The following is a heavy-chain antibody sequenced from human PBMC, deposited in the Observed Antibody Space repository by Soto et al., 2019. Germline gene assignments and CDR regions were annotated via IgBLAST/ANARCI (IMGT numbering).Heavy chain of an antibody. J-gene: IGHJ4*02. CDR3: ARAGGVWGTSRRTNPYYFDF. D-gene: IGHD3-16*01. V-gene: IGHV4-30-4*01. CDR1: GDSISSGGHT. CDR2: ISHSGAT. Sequence: QVQLQESGPGLVKPSQTLSLSCTVSGDSISSGGHTWNWIRHSPGKGLEWIGYISHSGATYYNPSPQRRVTISVDMAQNRFSLALTSMTVAATAAYYCARAGGVWGTSRRTNPYYFDFWGRGILVTVSS.